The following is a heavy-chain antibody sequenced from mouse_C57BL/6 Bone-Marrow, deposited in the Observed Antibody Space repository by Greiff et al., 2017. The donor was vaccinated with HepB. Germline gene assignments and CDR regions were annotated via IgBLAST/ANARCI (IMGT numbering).Heavy chain of an antibody. D-gene: IGHD2-3*01. Sequence: EVQLVESGGGLVQPKGSLKLSCAASGFTFNTYAMHWVRQAPGKGLEWVARIRSKSSNYATYYADSVKDRLTIARDDSQSMLYLQMNNLKTEDTAMYYCVRDVYDGYPYYFDYWGQGTTLTVSS. CDR1: GFTFNTYA. CDR2: IRSKSSNYAT. CDR3: VRDVYDGYPYYFDY. V-gene: IGHV10-3*01. J-gene: IGHJ2*01.